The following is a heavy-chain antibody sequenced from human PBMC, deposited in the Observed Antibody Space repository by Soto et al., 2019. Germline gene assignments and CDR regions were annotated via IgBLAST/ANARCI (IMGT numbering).Heavy chain of an antibody. J-gene: IGHJ4*02. V-gene: IGHV1-18*01. CDR3: ARQAYSSGYYYDANPSGHYFDY. CDR1: GYTFTSYG. Sequence: ASVKVSCKASGYTFTSYGISWVRQSPGQGLEWMGWISAYNGNTNYAQKLQGRVTMTTDTSTSTAYMELRSLRSDDTAVYYCARQAYSSGYYYDANPSGHYFDYWGQGTLVTVSS. CDR2: ISAYNGNT. D-gene: IGHD3-22*01.